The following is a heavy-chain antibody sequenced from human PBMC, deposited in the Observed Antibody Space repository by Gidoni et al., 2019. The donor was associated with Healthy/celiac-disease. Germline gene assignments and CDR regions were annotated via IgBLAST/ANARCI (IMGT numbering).Heavy chain of an antibody. J-gene: IGHJ4*02. CDR3: AHSRGVAGTWIPFDY. V-gene: IGHV2-5*02. Sequence: QITLKEPGPTLVKPTQTLTLTCTFSGFSPSTSGVGVGWIRQPPGKALEWLALIYWDDDKRYSPSLKSRLTITKDTSKNQVVLTMTNMDPVDTATYYCAHSRGVAGTWIPFDYWGQGTLVTVSS. CDR1: GFSPSTSGVG. CDR2: IYWDDDK. D-gene: IGHD6-19*01.